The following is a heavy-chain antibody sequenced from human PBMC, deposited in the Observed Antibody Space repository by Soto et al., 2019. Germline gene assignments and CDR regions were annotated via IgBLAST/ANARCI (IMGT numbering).Heavy chain of an antibody. CDR2: ISGSGGST. CDR3: AARGYFSSTSCSNLYYYGMYV. V-gene: IGHV3-23*01. Sequence: GGSLRLSCAASGFTFSSYAMSWVRQAPGKGLEWVSAISGSGGSTYYADSVKGRFTISRDNSKNTLYLQMNSLRAEDTAVYYCAARGYFSSTSCSNLYYYGMYVWGQGTTVTVS. CDR1: GFTFSSYA. D-gene: IGHD2-2*01. J-gene: IGHJ6*02.